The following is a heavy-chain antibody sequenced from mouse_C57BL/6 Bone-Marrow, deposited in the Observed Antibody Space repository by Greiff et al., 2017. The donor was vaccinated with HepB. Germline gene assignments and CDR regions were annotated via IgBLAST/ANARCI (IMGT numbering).Heavy chain of an antibody. D-gene: IGHD1-1*01. CDR2: IYPGNSDT. J-gene: IGHJ3*01. CDR3: TIHYGSSYVWLAY. V-gene: IGHV1-5*01. Sequence: VQLQQSGTVLARPGASVKMSCKTSGYTFTSYWMHWVKQRPGQGLEWIGAIYPGNSDTSYNQKFKGKAKLTAVTSASTAYMELSSLTNEDSAVYYCTIHYGSSYVWLAYWGQGTLVTVSA. CDR1: GYTFTSYW.